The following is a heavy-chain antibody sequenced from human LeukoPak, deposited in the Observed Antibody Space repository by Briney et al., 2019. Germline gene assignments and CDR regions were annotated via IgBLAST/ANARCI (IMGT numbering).Heavy chain of an antibody. Sequence: ASVKVSCKASGGTFSSYAIIWVRQAPGQGLEWMGRIIPILGIANYAQKFQGRVTITADKSTSTAYMELSSLRSEDTAVYYCARAGYSLLPYGMDVWGQGTTVTVSS. D-gene: IGHD2-15*01. CDR2: IIPILGIA. J-gene: IGHJ6*02. CDR1: GGTFSSYA. CDR3: ARAGYSLLPYGMDV. V-gene: IGHV1-69*04.